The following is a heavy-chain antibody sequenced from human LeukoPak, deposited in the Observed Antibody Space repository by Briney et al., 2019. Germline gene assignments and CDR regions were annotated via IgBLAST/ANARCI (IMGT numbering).Heavy chain of an antibody. CDR1: GFTFDDYG. V-gene: IGHV3-20*01. CDR3: ARATDYSGTYSPVAY. J-gene: IGHJ4*02. CDR2: INWNGGST. D-gene: IGHD1-26*01. Sequence: GGSLRLSCAASGFTFDDYGMNWVRQAPGKGLEWVSGINWNGGSTSYADSVKGRFTISRDNAKNSLYLQMNSLRAEDTALYHCARATDYSGTYSPVAYWGQGTLVTVSS.